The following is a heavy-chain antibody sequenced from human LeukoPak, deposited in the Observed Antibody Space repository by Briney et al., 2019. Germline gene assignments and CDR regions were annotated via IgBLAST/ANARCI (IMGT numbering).Heavy chain of an antibody. CDR2: IFTSGST. D-gene: IGHD3-16*01. CDR3: AAGGWDYYYYYMDV. V-gene: IGHV4-4*09. CDR1: GGSISTNY. Sequence: SETLSLTCTVSGGSISTNYWSWIRQPPGKGLEWIGYIFTSGSTNYNHSLKSRVTLSVDTSKNQLSLKLSSVTVADTAVYYCAAGGWDYYYYYMDVWGQGTTVTVSS. J-gene: IGHJ6*03.